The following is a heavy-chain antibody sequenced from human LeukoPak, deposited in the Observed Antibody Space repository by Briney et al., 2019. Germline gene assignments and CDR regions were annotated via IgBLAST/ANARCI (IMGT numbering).Heavy chain of an antibody. V-gene: IGHV3-23*01. J-gene: IGHJ4*02. CDR2: ISGSGGIT. CDR1: GFTFSSYA. CDR3: AKGDTTWELPHDY. Sequence: PGGSLRLSCAASGFTFSSYAMSWVRQAPGKGLEWVSAISGSGGITSYAGSVKGRFTISRDNSKNTLYLQMNSLRAEDTAAYYCAKGDTTWELPHDYWGQGTLVTVSS. D-gene: IGHD1-26*01.